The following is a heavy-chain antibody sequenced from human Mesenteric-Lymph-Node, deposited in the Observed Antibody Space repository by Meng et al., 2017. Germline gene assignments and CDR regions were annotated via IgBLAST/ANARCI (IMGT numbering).Heavy chain of an antibody. Sequence: QVHLEESGPGLMKPSETLSLTCSFSGGSISSDIWWSWVRQPPGKGLEWIGEIYHSGSTNYNPSLKSRVTISVDKSKNQFSLKLSSVTAADTAVYYCLKIAAAGTVDYWGQGTLVTVSS. V-gene: IGHV4-4*02. CDR3: LKIAAAGTVDY. J-gene: IGHJ4*02. D-gene: IGHD6-13*01. CDR2: IYHSGST. CDR1: GGSISSDIW.